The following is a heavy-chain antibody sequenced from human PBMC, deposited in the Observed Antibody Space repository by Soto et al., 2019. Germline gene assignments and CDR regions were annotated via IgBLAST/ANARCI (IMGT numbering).Heavy chain of an antibody. J-gene: IGHJ5*02. V-gene: IGHV4-30-4*01. D-gene: IGHD4-17*01. CDR2: IYYSGST. CDR3: ARDRQRDGDYPPSTPYNWFDP. Sequence: SETLSLTCTVSGGSISSGDYYWSWIRQPPGKGLEWIGYIYYSGSTYYNPSLKSRVTISVDTSKNQFSLKLSSVTAADTAVYYCARDRQRDGDYPPSTPYNWFDPWGQGTLVTVSS. CDR1: GGSISSGDYY.